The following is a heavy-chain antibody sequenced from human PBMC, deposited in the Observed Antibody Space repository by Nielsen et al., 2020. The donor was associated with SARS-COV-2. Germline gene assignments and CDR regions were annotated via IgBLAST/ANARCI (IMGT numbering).Heavy chain of an antibody. J-gene: IGHJ4*02. Sequence: GGSLRLSCAGSGFDVNSNFVSWVRQAPGKGLEWVALIDESGITYYADSVEGRFTISRDNSKNALILHMDSLRAEDTAVYYCARDLYYYGPLDYWGQGTLVTVSS. CDR1: GFDVNSNF. CDR3: ARDLYYYGPLDY. CDR2: IDESGIT. D-gene: IGHD3-10*01. V-gene: IGHV3-53*01.